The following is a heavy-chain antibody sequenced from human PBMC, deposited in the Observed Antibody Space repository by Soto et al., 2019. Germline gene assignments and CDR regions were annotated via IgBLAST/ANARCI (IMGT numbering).Heavy chain of an antibody. V-gene: IGHV4-59*01. CDR2: IYASGST. D-gene: IGHD3-10*01. J-gene: IGHJ5*02. CDR1: GGSMSTYY. CDR3: ARVMEYYYGSGSPVARFDP. Sequence: SETLSLTCTASGGSMSTYYWNWIRQPPGKGLESIGYIYASGSTNYNPSLKSRVTISVDTSKNQFSLKLSSVTAADTAVYYCARVMEYYYGSGSPVARFDPWGQGTLVTVSS.